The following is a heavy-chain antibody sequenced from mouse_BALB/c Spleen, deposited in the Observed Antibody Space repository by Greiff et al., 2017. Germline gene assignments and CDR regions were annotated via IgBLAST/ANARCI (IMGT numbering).Heavy chain of an antibody. J-gene: IGHJ3*01. Sequence: EVKLVESGGGLVQPGGSRKLSCAASGFTFSSFGMHWVRQAPEKGLEWVAYISSGSSTIYYADTVKGRFTISRDNPKNTLFLQMTSLRSEDTAMYYCARPLLLRSGFAYWGQGTLVTVSA. D-gene: IGHD1-1*01. CDR2: ISSGSSTI. CDR3: ARPLLLRSGFAY. V-gene: IGHV5-17*02. CDR1: GFTFSSFG.